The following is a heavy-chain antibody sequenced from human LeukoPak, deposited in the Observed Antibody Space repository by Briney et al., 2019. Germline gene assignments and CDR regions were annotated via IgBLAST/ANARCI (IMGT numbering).Heavy chain of an antibody. D-gene: IGHD2-15*01. J-gene: IGHJ4*02. CDR2: IYSRGDT. V-gene: IGHV3-53*01. CDR3: SVNYCSGGSCYML. CDR1: EFIVSINY. Sequence: GGSLRLSCAASEFIVSINYMTWVRQAPGKGLEWVSLIYSRGDTKYADSVKGRFTISRDNSKNTLYLQMNSLKTEDTAVYYCSVNYCSGGSCYMLWGQGTLVTVSS.